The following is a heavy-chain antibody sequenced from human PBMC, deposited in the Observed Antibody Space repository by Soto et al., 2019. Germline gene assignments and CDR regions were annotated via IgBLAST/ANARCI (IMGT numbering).Heavy chain of an antibody. Sequence: VXLRLSCVASGFTFSNYAMSWVRQAPGKGLECISDISDSGGFTYYADSVKGRFTISRDNSKNTLYLQMNSLRPEDTDTYYCANALDNWGQGTLVTVSS. CDR2: ISDSGGFT. CDR1: GFTFSNYA. CDR3: ANALDN. J-gene: IGHJ4*02. V-gene: IGHV3-23*01.